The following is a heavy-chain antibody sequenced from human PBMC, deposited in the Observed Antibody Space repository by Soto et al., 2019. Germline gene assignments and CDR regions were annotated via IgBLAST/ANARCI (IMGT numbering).Heavy chain of an antibody. V-gene: IGHV4-59*01. Sequence: QVQLQESGPGLVKPSETLSLTCTVSGGSITTYQWSWIRQSPGKGLEWIAGYSGFTDYNPSLGSRATISVDRSKNQCSLTRRAVTAADTAVYYCAGDYGDYSFFFDYWGQGAQVTVSS. CDR2: GYSGFT. J-gene: IGHJ4*02. D-gene: IGHD4-17*01. CDR3: AGDYGDYSFFFDY. CDR1: GGSITTYQ.